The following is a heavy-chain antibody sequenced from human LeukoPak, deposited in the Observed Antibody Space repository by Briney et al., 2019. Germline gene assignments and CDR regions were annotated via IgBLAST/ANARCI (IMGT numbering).Heavy chain of an antibody. CDR1: GFTFSSHW. V-gene: IGHV3-74*01. CDR3: ARPYSHFSLFDY. Sequence: GGSLRLSCAASGFTFSSHWMHWVRHAPGKGLVWVSRINSDGSSITYADSVKGRFTISRDNARNTLYLQMNSLRAGDTAVYYCARPYSHFSLFDYWGQGSLVTVSS. CDR2: INSDGSSI. J-gene: IGHJ4*02. D-gene: IGHD2-21*01.